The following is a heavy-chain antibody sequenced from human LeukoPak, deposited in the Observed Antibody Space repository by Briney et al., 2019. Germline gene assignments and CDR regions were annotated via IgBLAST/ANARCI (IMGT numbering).Heavy chain of an antibody. CDR3: ARVYDDSSGYYLDY. V-gene: IGHV3-48*02. CDR1: GFTFSSYS. Sequence: GGSLRLSCAASGFTFSSYSMNWVRQAPGKGLEWVSYISSSSSTIYYADSVKGRFTISRDNAKNSLYLQMNSLRDEDTAVYYCARVYDDSSGYYLDYWGQGTLVTVSS. J-gene: IGHJ4*02. CDR2: ISSSSSTI. D-gene: IGHD3-22*01.